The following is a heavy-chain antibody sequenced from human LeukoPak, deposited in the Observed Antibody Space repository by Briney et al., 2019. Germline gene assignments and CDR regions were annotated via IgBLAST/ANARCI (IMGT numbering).Heavy chain of an antibody. J-gene: IGHJ6*03. CDR1: GYSISSGYY. CDR3: AREGSLRYFDWLQNYYYYMDV. V-gene: IGHV4-61*02. Sequence: SETLSLTCNVSGYSISSGYYWGWIRQPAGKGLEWIGRIYTSGSTNYNPSLKSRVTISVDTSKNQFSLKLSSVTAADTAVYYCAREGSLRYFDWLQNYYYYMDVWGKGTTVTISS. CDR2: IYTSGST. D-gene: IGHD3-9*01.